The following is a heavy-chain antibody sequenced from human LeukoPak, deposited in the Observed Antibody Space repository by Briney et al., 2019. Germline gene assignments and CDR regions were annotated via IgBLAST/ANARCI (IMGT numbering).Heavy chain of an antibody. CDR2: IYYSGST. V-gene: IGHV4-59*01. CDR1: GGSISSYY. D-gene: IGHD3-10*01. CDR3: ASGVSYYGSGSHNFDY. J-gene: IGHJ4*02. Sequence: SEILSLTCTVSGGSISSYYWSWIRQPPGKGLEWIGYIYYSGSTNYNPSLKSRVTISVDTSKNQFSLKLSSVTAADTAVYYCASGVSYYGSGSHNFDYWGQGTLVTVSS.